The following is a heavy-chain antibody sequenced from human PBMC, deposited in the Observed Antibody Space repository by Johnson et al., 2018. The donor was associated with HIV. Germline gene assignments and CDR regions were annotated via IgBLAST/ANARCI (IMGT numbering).Heavy chain of an antibody. CDR3: AQGGAHCAGYCFRAFDM. D-gene: IGHD2-21*01. CDR1: AFTFASYG. CDR2: IRSDGSTT. Sequence: QVQLVESGGGVVQPGGSLRLSCAASAFTFASYGMHWVRQAPGKGLEWVAFIRSDGSTTYYADSVKGRFTISRDNSKNTLSLQMNSLSPEDTAVYYCAQGGAHCAGYCFRAFDMWSQGTMVTVSS. V-gene: IGHV3-30*02. J-gene: IGHJ3*02.